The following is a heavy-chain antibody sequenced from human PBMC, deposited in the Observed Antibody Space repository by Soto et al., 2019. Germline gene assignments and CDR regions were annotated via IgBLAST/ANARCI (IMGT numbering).Heavy chain of an antibody. CDR2: ISGSGDRT. Sequence: GGSLRLSCAASGFTFSSYAMPWVRQAPGKGLEWVSAISGSGDRTYYADSVKGRFTISRDNSQNTLYLQMNSLRVEDTAVYYCAKGGRDDGSGSYNWFDPWGQGTRVTASS. V-gene: IGHV3-23*01. CDR3: AKGGRDDGSGSYNWFDP. J-gene: IGHJ5*02. D-gene: IGHD3-10*01. CDR1: GFTFSSYA.